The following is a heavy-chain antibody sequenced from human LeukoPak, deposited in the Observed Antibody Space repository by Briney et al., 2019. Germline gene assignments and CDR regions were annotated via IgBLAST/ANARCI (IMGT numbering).Heavy chain of an antibody. CDR2: ISGSGGST. D-gene: IGHD3-22*01. CDR3: AKSPYDSSGYYWDY. CDR1: GFTFSSYG. Sequence: GGSLRLSCAASGFTFSSYGMSWVRQAPGKGLEWVSAISGSGGSTYYADSVKGRFTISRDNSKNTLYLQMNSLRAEDTAVYYCAKSPYDSSGYYWDYWGQGTLVTASS. V-gene: IGHV3-23*01. J-gene: IGHJ4*02.